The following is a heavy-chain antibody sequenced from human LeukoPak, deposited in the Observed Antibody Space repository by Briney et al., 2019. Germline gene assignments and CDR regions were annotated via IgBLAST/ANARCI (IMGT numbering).Heavy chain of an antibody. CDR1: GFTFSSYA. CDR2: ISSSSSYI. Sequence: PGGSLRLSCAASGFTFSSYAMSWVRQAPGKGLEWVSSISSSSSYIYYADSVKGRFTISRDNAKNSLYLQMNSLRAEDTAVYYCARSADDAFDIWGQGTMVTVSS. CDR3: ARSADDAFDI. V-gene: IGHV3-21*01. J-gene: IGHJ3*02.